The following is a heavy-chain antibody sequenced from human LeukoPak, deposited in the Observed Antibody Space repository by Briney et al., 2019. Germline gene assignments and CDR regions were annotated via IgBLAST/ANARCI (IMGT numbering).Heavy chain of an antibody. CDR3: ARVKGKNHYGGPTTPGNYFDY. J-gene: IGHJ4*02. Sequence: ASVKVSCKASGYTFTSYYMHWVRQAPGQGLEWMGIINPSGGNTRYAQKFQGRVTMTRDTSTSTVYMEVSSLRSEDTAVYYCARVKGKNHYGGPTTPGNYFDYWGQGTLVTVSS. D-gene: IGHD4-23*01. CDR1: GYTFTSYY. V-gene: IGHV1-46*01. CDR2: INPSGGNT.